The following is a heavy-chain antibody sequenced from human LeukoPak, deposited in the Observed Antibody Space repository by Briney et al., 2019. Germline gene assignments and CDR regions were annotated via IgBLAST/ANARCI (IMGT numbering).Heavy chain of an antibody. CDR1: GYTFTSYG. CDR3: ARDPPHLLRRIAAAENGIDV. Sequence: EASVKVSCKASGYTFTSYGISWVRQAPGQGLEWMGWISAYNGNTNYAQKLQGRVTMTTDTSTSTAYMELRSLRSDDTAVYYCARDPPHLLRRIAAAENGIDVWGQGTTVTVSS. CDR2: ISAYNGNT. V-gene: IGHV1-18*01. D-gene: IGHD6-13*01. J-gene: IGHJ6*02.